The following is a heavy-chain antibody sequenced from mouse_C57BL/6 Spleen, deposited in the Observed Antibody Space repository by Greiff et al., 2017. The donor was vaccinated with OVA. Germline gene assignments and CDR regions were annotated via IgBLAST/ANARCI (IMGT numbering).Heavy chain of an antibody. CDR3: ARPIYYDYDSAMDY. Sequence: EVKLVESGGGLVKPGGSLKLSCAASGFTFSDYGMHWVRQAPEKGLEWVAYISSGSSTIYSADTVKGRFTISRDNAKNTLFLQMTSLRSEDTAMYYCARPIYYDYDSAMDYWGQGTSVTVSS. CDR2: ISSGSSTI. V-gene: IGHV5-17*01. D-gene: IGHD2-4*01. CDR1: GFTFSDYG. J-gene: IGHJ4*01.